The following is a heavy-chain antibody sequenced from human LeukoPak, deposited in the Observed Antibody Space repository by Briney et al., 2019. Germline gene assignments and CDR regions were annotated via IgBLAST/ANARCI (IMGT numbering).Heavy chain of an antibody. D-gene: IGHD1-26*01. J-gene: IGHJ4*02. CDR2: IYRGGSP. CDR3: ARGGEIPSAFDY. Sequence: GGSLRLSCAVSGFIVSSNHMSWVRQAPGKGLEWVPVIYRGGSPYYADSVKGRFTISRDNSKNTVYLQMNSLRAEDTAVYYCARGGEIPSAFDYWGQGTLVTVSS. V-gene: IGHV3-53*01. CDR1: GFIVSSNH.